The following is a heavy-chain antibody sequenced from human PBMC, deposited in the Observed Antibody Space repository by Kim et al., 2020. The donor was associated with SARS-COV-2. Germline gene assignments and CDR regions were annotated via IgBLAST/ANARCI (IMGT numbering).Heavy chain of an antibody. Sequence: GQALEWMGWINTSTGNPTYAEGLPGRFGLPLDTAVSTAYQQISSQKAGDTAVYYCAREYGDYGESLYDYWGQGTLVTVSS. J-gene: IGHJ4*02. CDR2: INTSTGNP. CDR3: AREYGDYGESLYDY. V-gene: IGHV7-4-1*02. D-gene: IGHD4-17*01.